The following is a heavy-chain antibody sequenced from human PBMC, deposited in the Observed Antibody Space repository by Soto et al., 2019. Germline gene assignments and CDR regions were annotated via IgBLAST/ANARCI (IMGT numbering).Heavy chain of an antibody. V-gene: IGHV4-59*01. J-gene: IGHJ5*02. Sequence: PSETLSLTCTVSGGSISSYYWSWIRQPPGKGLEWIGYIYYSGSTNYNPSLKSRVTISVDTSKNQFSLKLSSVTAADTAVYYCARGGYDILTGSNKGWFDPWGQGTLVTVSS. CDR2: IYYSGST. CDR3: ARGGYDILTGSNKGWFDP. CDR1: GGSISSYY. D-gene: IGHD3-9*01.